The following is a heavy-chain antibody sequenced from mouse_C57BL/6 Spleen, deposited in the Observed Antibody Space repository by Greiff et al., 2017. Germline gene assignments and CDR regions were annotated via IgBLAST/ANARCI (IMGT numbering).Heavy chain of an antibody. CDR2: IWTGGGT. CDR1: GFSLTSYA. J-gene: IGHJ3*01. Sequence: VQVVESGPGLVAPSQSLSITCTVSGFSLTSYAISWVRQPPGKGLEWLGVIWTGGGTNYNSAHKSRLSISKDNSKSQVFLKMNSLQTDDTARYYCARNNGSYYSNYGWLAYWGQGTLVTVSA. D-gene: IGHD2-5*01. V-gene: IGHV2-9-1*01. CDR3: ARNNGSYYSNYGWLAY.